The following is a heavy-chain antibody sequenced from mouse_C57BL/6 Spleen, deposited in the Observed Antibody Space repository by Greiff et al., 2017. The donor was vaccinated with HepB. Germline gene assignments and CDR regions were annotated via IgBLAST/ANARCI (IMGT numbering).Heavy chain of an antibody. J-gene: IGHJ4*01. V-gene: IGHV2-6*01. D-gene: IGHD1-1*01. CDR3: ARSTVNAMDY. CDR2: IWGVGST. CDR1: GFSLTSYG. Sequence: VKLVESGPGLVAPSQSLSITCTVSGFSLTSYGVDWVRQSPGKGLEWLGVIWGVGSTNYNSALKSRLSISKDNSKSQVFLKMNSLQTDDTAMYYCARSTVNAMDYWGQGTSVTVSS.